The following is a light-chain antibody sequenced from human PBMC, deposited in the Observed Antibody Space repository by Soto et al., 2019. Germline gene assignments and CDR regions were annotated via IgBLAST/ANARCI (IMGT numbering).Light chain of an antibody. V-gene: IGKV1-5*03. CDR2: KTS. CDR1: QSLDSW. Sequence: DIQMTQSPSTLSASVEDRVTITCRASQSLDSWLAWYQQKPGKPPKLLIYKTSILEFGVPSRFSGSGSGTLFTLTISSLQHDDFATYHCQQYHTFSTFGQGTKVEIK. J-gene: IGKJ1*01. CDR3: QQYHTFST.